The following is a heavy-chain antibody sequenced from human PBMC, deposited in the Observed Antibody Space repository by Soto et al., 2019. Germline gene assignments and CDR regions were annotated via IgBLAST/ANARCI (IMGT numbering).Heavy chain of an antibody. D-gene: IGHD1-1*01. J-gene: IGHJ5*02. CDR1: GGTFSSYA. Sequence: ASVKVSCKASGGTFSSYAISWVRQAPGQGLEWMGGIIPIFGTANYAQKFQGRVTITADESTSTAYMELSSLRSEDTAVYYCARDRGPNWNWSWFDPWGQGTLVTVSS. V-gene: IGHV1-69*13. CDR2: IIPIFGTA. CDR3: ARDRGPNWNWSWFDP.